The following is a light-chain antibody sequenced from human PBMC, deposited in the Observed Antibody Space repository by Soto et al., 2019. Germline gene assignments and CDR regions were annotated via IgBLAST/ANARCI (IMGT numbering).Light chain of an antibody. J-gene: IGKJ1*01. Sequence: DIHMPPTPSSASASVGDPITITCRASHAIGGRLAWFQQKTGKAPQYLIHAASIWQSGVPSRFSGSGSGTEFTLTINNLQPEDFASYFCLQVYSFPRTFGLGTKVDI. CDR2: AAS. CDR3: LQVYSFPRT. CDR1: HAIGGR. V-gene: IGKV1-12*01.